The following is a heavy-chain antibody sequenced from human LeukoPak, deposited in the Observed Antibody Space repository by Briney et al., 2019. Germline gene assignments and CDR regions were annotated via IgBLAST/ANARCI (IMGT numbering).Heavy chain of an antibody. Sequence: GGALRLSCAASGFTYDDYVMSWVRQAPGKGREGGSGINWNGGRTVCADSVKRRLTISRANAKNSLYLKMNSLRAEDTALYSCARVARYQLLLGDAFDIWGQGTMVTVSS. V-gene: IGHV3-20*04. CDR3: ARVARYQLLLGDAFDI. J-gene: IGHJ3*02. CDR2: INWNGGRT. D-gene: IGHD2-2*01. CDR1: GFTYDDYV.